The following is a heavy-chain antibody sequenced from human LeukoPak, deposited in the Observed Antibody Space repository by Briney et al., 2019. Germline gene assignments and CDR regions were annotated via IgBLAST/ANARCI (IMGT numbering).Heavy chain of an antibody. Sequence: ASVKVSCKASGYTFTSYYMHWVRQAPGQGLEWMGWINPNSGGTNYAQKFQGRVTMTRDTSISAAYMELSRLRSDDTAVYYCARDSWIQLWLDAFDIWGQGTMVTVSS. CDR1: GYTFTSYY. J-gene: IGHJ3*02. CDR2: INPNSGGT. D-gene: IGHD5-18*01. V-gene: IGHV1-2*02. CDR3: ARDSWIQLWLDAFDI.